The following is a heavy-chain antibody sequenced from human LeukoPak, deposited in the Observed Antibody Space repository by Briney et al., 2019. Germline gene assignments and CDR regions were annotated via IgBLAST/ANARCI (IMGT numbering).Heavy chain of an antibody. J-gene: IGHJ4*02. CDR1: GFTFSSYG. D-gene: IGHD4-11*01. Sequence: PGRSLRLSCAASGFTFSSYGMHWVRQAPGKGLEWVAVIWYDGSNKYYADSVKGRFTISRDNSKNTLYLQMNSLRAEDTAVYYCARTPGGRYSNYFDYWGQGTLVTVSS. CDR3: ARTPGGRYSNYFDY. CDR2: IWYDGSNK. V-gene: IGHV3-33*01.